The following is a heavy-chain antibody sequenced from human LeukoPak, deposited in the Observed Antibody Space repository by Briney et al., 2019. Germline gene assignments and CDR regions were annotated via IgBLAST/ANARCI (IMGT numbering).Heavy chain of an antibody. D-gene: IGHD5-12*01. CDR3: AKAKDSGYAPFDP. CDR2: ISWDGGST. J-gene: IGHJ5*02. CDR1: GFTVSSNY. Sequence: PGGSLRLSCAASGFTVSSNYMSWVRQAPGKGLEWVSLISWDGGSTYYADSVKGRFTISRDNSKNSLYLQMNSLRAEDTALYYCAKAKDSGYAPFDPWGQGTLVTVSS. V-gene: IGHV3-43D*03.